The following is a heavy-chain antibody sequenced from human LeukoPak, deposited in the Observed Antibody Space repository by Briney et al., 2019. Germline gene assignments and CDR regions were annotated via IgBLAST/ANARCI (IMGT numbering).Heavy chain of an antibody. CDR3: ARGRTYTYYYDSSGPFDY. Sequence: SETLSLTCAVYGGSFSGYYWSWIRQPPGKGLEWIGEINHSGSTNYNPSLKSRVTISVDTSKNQFSLKLNSVTAADTAVYYCARGRTYTYYYDSSGPFDYWGQGTLVTVSS. V-gene: IGHV4-34*01. CDR2: INHSGST. J-gene: IGHJ4*02. CDR1: GGSFSGYY. D-gene: IGHD3-22*01.